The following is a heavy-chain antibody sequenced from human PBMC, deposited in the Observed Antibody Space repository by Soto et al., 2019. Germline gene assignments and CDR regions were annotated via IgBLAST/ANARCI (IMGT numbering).Heavy chain of an antibody. V-gene: IGHV4-59*08. J-gene: IGHJ4*02. CDR1: GGSISSYY. CDR3: ARRGGRGLVVDY. CDR2: IYYSGST. Sequence: QVQLQESGPGLVEPSETLSLTCTVSGGSISSYYWCWIRQPPGKGLEWIGYIYYSGSTNYNPSLTSRGTISEDTSKNQFSLRLRYLKAGSTAGYYFARRGGRGLVVDYWGQGTLVTVSS. D-gene: IGHD3-16*01.